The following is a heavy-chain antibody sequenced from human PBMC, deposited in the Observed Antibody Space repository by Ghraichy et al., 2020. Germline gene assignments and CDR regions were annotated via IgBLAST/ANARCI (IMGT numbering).Heavy chain of an antibody. Sequence: GGSLRLSCAASGFTFGNYRMNWVRQAPGKGLEWVACITSSSTTIKYGDSVKGRFTVSRDNAKNSLYLQMNNLRDEDTAVYYCAREPHLEYVLDVWGQGTTVTVSS. CDR1: GFTFGNYR. V-gene: IGHV3-48*02. CDR3: AREPHLEYVLDV. J-gene: IGHJ6*02. CDR2: ITSSSTTI.